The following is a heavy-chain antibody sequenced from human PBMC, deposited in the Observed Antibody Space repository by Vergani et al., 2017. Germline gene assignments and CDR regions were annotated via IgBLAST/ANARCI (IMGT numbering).Heavy chain of an antibody. Sequence: QVQLQESGPGLVKPSQTLSLSCTVSGGSISSGGYYWSWIRQHPGQGLEWIGYIYYSGSTYYNPSLKSRVTISVDTSKNQFSLKLSSVTAADTAVYYCARDVNYYGSGSYYYYGMDVWGRGTTVTASS. CDR3: ARDVNYYGSGSYYYYGMDV. CDR2: IYYSGST. CDR1: GGSISSGGYY. D-gene: IGHD3-10*01. V-gene: IGHV4-31*03. J-gene: IGHJ6*02.